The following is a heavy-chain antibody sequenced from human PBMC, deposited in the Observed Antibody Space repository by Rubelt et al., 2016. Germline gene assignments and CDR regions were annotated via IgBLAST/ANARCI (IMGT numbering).Heavy chain of an antibody. CDR3: TRDAYIAGGTNYGLD. CDR2: IWYDGSNE. Sequence: QVQPVESGGGVVQPGTSLRLSCAVSGFTFSSFGMHWVRQAPGRGLEWVASIWYDGSNENYGDSVKGRFTISRDNAKSTLCLQMNSLRVEDTAVYYCTRDAYIAGGTNYGLDWGQGTLVTVSS. D-gene: IGHD1-26*01. J-gene: IGHJ4*02. CDR1: GFTFSSFG. V-gene: IGHV3-33*01.